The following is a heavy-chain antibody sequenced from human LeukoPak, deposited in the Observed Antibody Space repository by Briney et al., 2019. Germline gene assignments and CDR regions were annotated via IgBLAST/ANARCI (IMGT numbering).Heavy chain of an antibody. D-gene: IGHD3-3*01. Sequence: PSETLSLTCTVSGGSISSYCWSWIRQPPGKGLEWIGYIYYSGSTNYNPSLKSRVTISVDTSKNQFSLKLSSVTAADTAVYYCARLFYRTFDYWGQGTLVTVSS. V-gene: IGHV4-59*08. CDR2: IYYSGST. CDR1: GGSISSYC. J-gene: IGHJ4*02. CDR3: ARLFYRTFDY.